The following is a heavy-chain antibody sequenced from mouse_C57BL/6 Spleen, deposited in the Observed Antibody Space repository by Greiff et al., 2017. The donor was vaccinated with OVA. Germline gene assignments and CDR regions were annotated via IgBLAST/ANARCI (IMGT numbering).Heavy chain of an antibody. CDR2: IYPGDGDT. Sequence: LVESGPELVKPGASVKISCKASGYAFSSSWMNWVKQRPGKGLEWIGRIYPGDGDTNYNGKFKGKATLTADKSSSTAYMQLSSLTSEDSAVYFCARGVYGSRAEAMDYWGQGTSVTVSS. V-gene: IGHV1-82*01. CDR1: GYAFSSSW. J-gene: IGHJ4*01. CDR3: ARGVYGSRAEAMDY. D-gene: IGHD1-1*01.